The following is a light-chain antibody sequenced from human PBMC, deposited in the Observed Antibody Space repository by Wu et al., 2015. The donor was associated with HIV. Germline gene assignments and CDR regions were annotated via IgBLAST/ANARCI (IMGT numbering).Light chain of an antibody. Sequence: EIVLTQSPGTLSLSPGERATLSCRASQSVSSNYLAWYQQKSGQAPRLLIYGASSRATDIPDRFSGSGSGTDFTLTIDRLEPEDFAVYYCQQYGSSIGYTFGQGTKLEIK. CDR1: QSVSSNY. V-gene: IGKV3-20*01. CDR3: QQYGSSIGYT. J-gene: IGKJ2*01. CDR2: GAS.